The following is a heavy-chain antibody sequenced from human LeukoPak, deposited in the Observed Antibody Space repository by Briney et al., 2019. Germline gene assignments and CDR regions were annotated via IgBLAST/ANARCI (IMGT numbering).Heavy chain of an antibody. CDR1: GYTFTSYA. D-gene: IGHD3-9*01. CDR3: ARASSHILTGYPYYFDY. Sequence: ASVKVSCKASGYTFTSYAMHWVRQAPGQRLEWMGWVNAGNGNTKYSQKFQGRVTITRDTSASTAYMELSSLRSEDTAVYYCARASSHILTGYPYYFDYWGQGTLVTVSS. J-gene: IGHJ4*02. V-gene: IGHV1-3*01. CDR2: VNAGNGNT.